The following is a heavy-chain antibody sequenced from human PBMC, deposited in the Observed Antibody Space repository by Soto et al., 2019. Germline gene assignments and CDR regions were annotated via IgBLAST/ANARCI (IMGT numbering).Heavy chain of an antibody. V-gene: IGHV1-3*01. CDR2: INAGNGNT. CDR3: ARVSGYYLPDY. Sequence: GASVKVSCKASGYTFTNYAMQWVRQAPGQRLEWMGWINAGNGNTKYSQKFQGRVTITRDTSASTAYMELSSLRSEDTAVYYCARVSGYYLPDYWGQGILVTVSS. D-gene: IGHD5-12*01. CDR1: GYTFTNYA. J-gene: IGHJ4*02.